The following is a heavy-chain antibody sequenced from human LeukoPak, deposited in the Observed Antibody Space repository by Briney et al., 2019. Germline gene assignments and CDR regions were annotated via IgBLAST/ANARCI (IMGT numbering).Heavy chain of an antibody. V-gene: IGHV3-66*01. J-gene: IGHJ4*02. CDR3: AKDRDYVNYFDY. Sequence: GGSLRLSCAASGFTVSSNYMSWVRQAPGKGLEWVSVIYSGGSTYYADSVKGRFTISRDNSKNTLYLQMNSLRAEDTAVYYCAKDRDYVNYFDYWGQGTLVTVSS. CDR1: GFTVSSNY. D-gene: IGHD4-17*01. CDR2: IYSGGST.